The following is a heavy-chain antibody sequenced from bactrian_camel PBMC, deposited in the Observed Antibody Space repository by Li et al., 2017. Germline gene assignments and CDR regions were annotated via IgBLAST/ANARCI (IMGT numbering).Heavy chain of an antibody. J-gene: IGHJ4*01. CDR2: IATLTGST. CDR1: EYTHISYC. CDR3: AARDTGLCEIMSAYNY. V-gene: IGHV3S40*01. D-gene: IGHD5*01. Sequence: VQLVESGGGSVQTGGSLRLSCAASEYTHISYCLGWFRQAPGKDREGVAAIATLTGSTIYSDSVKGRFTISRDNAKNMVYLQMNGLKPEDSGMYYCAARDTGLCEIMSAYNYWGQGTQVTVS.